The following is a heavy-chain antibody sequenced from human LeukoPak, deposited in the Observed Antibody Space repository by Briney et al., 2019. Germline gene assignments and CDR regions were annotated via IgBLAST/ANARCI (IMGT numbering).Heavy chain of an antibody. CDR2: INKDGSEK. Sequence: GGSLRLSCVASGFTFSDYWMSWVRQAPGKGLEWVANINKDGSEKYFVDSVEGRFTISRDNAKNSLYLQMNSLRAEDTAVYYCARAREKWVAFDIWGQGTMVTVSS. J-gene: IGHJ3*02. D-gene: IGHD1-26*01. CDR3: ARAREKWVAFDI. CDR1: GFTFSDYW. V-gene: IGHV3-7*04.